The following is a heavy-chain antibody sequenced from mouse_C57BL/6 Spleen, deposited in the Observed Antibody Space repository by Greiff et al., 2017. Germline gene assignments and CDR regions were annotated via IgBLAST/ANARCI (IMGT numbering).Heavy chain of an antibody. D-gene: IGHD2-12*01. V-gene: IGHV5-6*01. CDR3: ARHDYTKSPFAY. CDR1: GFTFSSYG. Sequence: EVQGVESGGDLVKPGGSLKLSCAASGFTFSSYGMSWVRQTPDKRLEWVATISSGGSYTYYPDSVKGRFTISRDNAKNTLYLQMSSLKSEDTAMYYCARHDYTKSPFAYWGQGTLVTVSA. J-gene: IGHJ3*01. CDR2: ISSGGSYT.